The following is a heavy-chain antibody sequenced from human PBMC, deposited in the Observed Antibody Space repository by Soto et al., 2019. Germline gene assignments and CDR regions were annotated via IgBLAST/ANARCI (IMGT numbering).Heavy chain of an antibody. CDR2: INPNSGGT. CDR1: GYIFTGYH. V-gene: IGHV1-2*02. CDR3: ARDLYGGTYYDSSGYYFDY. Sequence: ASVKVSCKASGYIFTGYHMHWVRQAPGQGLEWMGWINPNSGGTKYAQKFQGRVTMTRDTSISTAYMELSSLRSDDTAVYYCARDLYGGTYYDSSGYYFDYWGQGTMVTVSS. J-gene: IGHJ4*03. D-gene: IGHD3-22*01.